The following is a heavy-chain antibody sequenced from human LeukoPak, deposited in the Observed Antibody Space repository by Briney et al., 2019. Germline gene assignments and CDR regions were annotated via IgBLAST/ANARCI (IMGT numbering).Heavy chain of an antibody. CDR3: ARLDYGSGSYPKFDS. D-gene: IGHD3-10*01. CDR1: GGSISSGSYY. CDR2: IYTSGST. J-gene: IGHJ4*02. V-gene: IGHV4-61*02. Sequence: SQTLSLTCTVSGGSISSGSYYWSWIRQPAGKGLEWIGRIYTSGSTNYNPSLKSRVTISVDTSKNQFSLKLSSVTAADTAVYYCARLDYGSGSYPKFDSWGQGTLVTVSS.